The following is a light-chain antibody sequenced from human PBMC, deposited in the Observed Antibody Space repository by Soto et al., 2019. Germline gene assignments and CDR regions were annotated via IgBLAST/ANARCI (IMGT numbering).Light chain of an antibody. CDR1: QGISSTS. J-gene: IGKJ1*01. CDR2: AAI. CDR3: QQYDNWPPEAT. V-gene: IGKV3-20*01. Sequence: EVVLTQSPGILSLSPGERATLSCRASQGISSTSLGWYQQRPGQAPRLLISAAINRAAGIPDRFSGSGSWTDFTLIIGRLEPEDFAVYYCQQYDNWPPEATFGQGTKVEI.